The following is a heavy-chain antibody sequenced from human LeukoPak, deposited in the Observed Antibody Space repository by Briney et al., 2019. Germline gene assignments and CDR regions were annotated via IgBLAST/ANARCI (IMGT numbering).Heavy chain of an antibody. CDR1: GGSISSSTYY. Sequence: SETPSLTCTVSGGSISSSTYYWGWIRQPPGKGLEWIGSIAYSGRTYYTPSLKSRVTTSVDTSKNQFSLRLSSVTAADTAVYYCERQSDSSGYIHTWGQGTLVTVSS. V-gene: IGHV4-39*01. CDR3: ERQSDSSGYIHT. CDR2: IAYSGRT. D-gene: IGHD3-22*01. J-gene: IGHJ4*02.